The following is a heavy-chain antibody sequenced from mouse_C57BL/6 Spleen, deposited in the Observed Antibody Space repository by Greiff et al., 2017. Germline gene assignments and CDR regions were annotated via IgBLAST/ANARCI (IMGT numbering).Heavy chain of an antibody. J-gene: IGHJ1*03. V-gene: IGHV1-55*01. CDR2: IYPGSGST. D-gene: IGHD2-5*01. Sequence: VQLQQPGAELVKPGASVKMSCKASGYTFTSYWITWVKQRPGQGLEWIGEIYPGSGSTNYNEKFKSKATLTVDTSSSTAYMQLSSLTSEDPAVYYCARGYYSNGCYWDFGGRGTTVTVTA. CDR1: GYTFTSYW. CDR3: ARGYYSNGCYWDF.